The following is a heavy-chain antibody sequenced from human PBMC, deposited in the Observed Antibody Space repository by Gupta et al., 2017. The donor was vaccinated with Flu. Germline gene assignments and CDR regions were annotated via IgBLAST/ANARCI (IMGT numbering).Heavy chain of an antibody. D-gene: IGHD3-3*01. Sequence: QAPGKGLEWVSYISSSGSTIYYADSVKGRFTISRDNAKNSLYLQMNSLRAEDTAVYYCARGSGYYMTYYFDYWGQGTLVTVSS. CDR2: ISSSGSTI. V-gene: IGHV3-48*03. J-gene: IGHJ4*02. CDR3: ARGSGYYMTYYFDY.